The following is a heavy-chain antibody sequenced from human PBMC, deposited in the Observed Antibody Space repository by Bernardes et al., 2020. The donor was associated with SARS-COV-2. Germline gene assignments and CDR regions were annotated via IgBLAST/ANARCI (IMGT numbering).Heavy chain of an antibody. CDR1: GFTFSSYG. Sequence: GGSLRLSCAASGFTFSSYGMSWVRQAPGKGLEWVAVISDDGRNKYYADSVKGRFTISRDNSKTTLYLQMNSLRAEDTAVYYCAKVPNRYGGGDCYPYFFDYWRQGTLATVSS. CDR2: ISDDGRNK. V-gene: IGHV3-30*18. J-gene: IGHJ4*02. CDR3: AKVPNRYGGGDCYPYFFDY. D-gene: IGHD2-21*02.